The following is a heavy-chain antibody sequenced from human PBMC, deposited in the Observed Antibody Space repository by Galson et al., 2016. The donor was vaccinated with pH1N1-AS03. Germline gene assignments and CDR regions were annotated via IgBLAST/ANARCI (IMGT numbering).Heavy chain of an antibody. J-gene: IGHJ5*02. CDR2: INYSGST. V-gene: IGHV4-59*11. CDR3: ARHDYGDYVGWFDP. D-gene: IGHD4-17*01. CDR1: GGSISSHY. Sequence: ETLSLTCTVSGGSISSHYWNWIRQPPGKGLAWIGYINYSGSTNYNPSLKNRVTISVDTSKNQFSLKLISVTAADTAVYYCARHDYGDYVGWFDPWGQGTLVTVSS.